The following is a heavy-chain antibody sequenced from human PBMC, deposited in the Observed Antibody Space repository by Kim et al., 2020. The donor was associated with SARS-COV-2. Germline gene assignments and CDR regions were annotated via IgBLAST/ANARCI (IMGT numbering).Heavy chain of an antibody. Sequence: SETLSLTCTVSGGSISSYYWSWIRQPPGKGLEWIGYIYYSGSTNYNPSLKSRVTISVDTSKNQFSLKLSSVTAADTVVYYCARGIAAAGTPTDYWGQGTLVTVSS. CDR1: GGSISSYY. D-gene: IGHD6-13*01. J-gene: IGHJ4*02. CDR2: IYYSGST. V-gene: IGHV4-59*13. CDR3: ARGIAAAGTPTDY.